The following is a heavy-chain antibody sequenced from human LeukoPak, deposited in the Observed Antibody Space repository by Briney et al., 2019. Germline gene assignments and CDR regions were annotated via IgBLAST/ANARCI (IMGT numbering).Heavy chain of an antibody. J-gene: IGHJ4*02. Sequence: GGSLRLSCAASGFTFSSYAMSWVRQAPGKGLEWVSAISGSGGSAYYADSVKGRFTISRDNSKNTLYLQMNSLRAEDTAVYYCAKDRNVIVGAHFDYWGQGTLVTVSS. CDR2: ISGSGGSA. D-gene: IGHD1-26*01. CDR3: AKDRNVIVGAHFDY. V-gene: IGHV3-23*01. CDR1: GFTFSSYA.